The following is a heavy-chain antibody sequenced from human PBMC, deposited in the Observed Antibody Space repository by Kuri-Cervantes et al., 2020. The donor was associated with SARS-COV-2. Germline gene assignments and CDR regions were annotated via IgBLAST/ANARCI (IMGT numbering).Heavy chain of an antibody. CDR3: ARVTTGADHILLLWFRELDY. J-gene: IGHJ4*02. CDR1: GFTFDDYA. Sequence: GESLKISCAASGFTFDDYAMHWVRQAPGKGLEWVSSISSSSSYIYYADSVKGRFTISRDNAKNSLYLQMNSLRAEDTAVYYCARVTTGADHILLLWFRELDYWGQGTLVTVSS. CDR2: ISSSSSYI. D-gene: IGHD3-10*01. V-gene: IGHV3-21*01.